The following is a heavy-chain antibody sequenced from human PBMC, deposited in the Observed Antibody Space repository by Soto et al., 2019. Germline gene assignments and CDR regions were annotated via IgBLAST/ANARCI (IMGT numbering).Heavy chain of an antibody. CDR3: ARDLIGSPRDYDSD. CDR2: IYYSGRT. J-gene: IGHJ4*02. V-gene: IGHV4-30-4*01. D-gene: IGHD3-22*01. CDR1: GGSISSGDYY. Sequence: QVQLQESGPGLVKPSQTLSLTCAVSGGSISSGDYYWSWIRQPPGKGLEWIGYIYYSGRTYYNPSLQSRVTLPVDTSKNPFSLKLGSVTAADTAVYYCARDLIGSPRDYDSDWGQGTLVTVSS.